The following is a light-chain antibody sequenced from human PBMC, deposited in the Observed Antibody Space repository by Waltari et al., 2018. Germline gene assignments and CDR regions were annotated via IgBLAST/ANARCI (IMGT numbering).Light chain of an antibody. J-gene: IGLJ1*01. Sequence: QSALTQPASVSGSPGQSITISCTGPSSDVGSYTLVSWYQQHPGKAPKLMIYEVSKRPSGVSNRFSGSKSGNTASLTISGLQAEDEADYYCCSYAGSSTFLYVFGTGTKVTVL. V-gene: IGLV2-23*02. CDR2: EVS. CDR1: SSDVGSYTL. CDR3: CSYAGSSTFLYV.